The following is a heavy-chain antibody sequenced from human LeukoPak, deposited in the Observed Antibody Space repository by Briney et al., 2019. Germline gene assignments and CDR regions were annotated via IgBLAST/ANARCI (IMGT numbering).Heavy chain of an antibody. CDR3: ARVREYYYDSSPQPYFDY. J-gene: IGHJ4*02. CDR1: GDSVSSNSAA. D-gene: IGHD3-22*01. CDR2: TYYRSKWYN. V-gene: IGHV6-1*01. Sequence: SQTLSLTCAISGDSVSSNSAAWNWIRQSPSRGLEWLGRTYYRSKWYNDYAVSVKSRITINPDTSKNQFSLQLNSVTPEDTAVYYCARVREYYYDSSPQPYFDYWGQGTLVTVSS.